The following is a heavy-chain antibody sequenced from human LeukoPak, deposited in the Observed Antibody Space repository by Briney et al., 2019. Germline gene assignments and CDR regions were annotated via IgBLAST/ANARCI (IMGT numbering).Heavy chain of an antibody. V-gene: IGHV4-59*08. D-gene: IGHD3-22*01. CDR3: ARHVPTPYYGTSGPFDY. CDR1: VGSVSGYF. Sequence: PSDTLSLTCTLSVGSVSGYFWSWIRQPPGRGLEWIGCIYYSGTTDYNPPLRSRVTLSVDTSKNQFSLKLTSVTAADTAVYFCARHVPTPYYGTSGPFDYWGQGTLVTVSS. J-gene: IGHJ4*02. CDR2: IYYSGTT.